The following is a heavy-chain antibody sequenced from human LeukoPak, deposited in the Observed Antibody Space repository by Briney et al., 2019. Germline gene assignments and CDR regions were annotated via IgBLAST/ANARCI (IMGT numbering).Heavy chain of an antibody. CDR2: INPNSGGT. J-gene: IGHJ3*02. Sequence: ASVKVSCKASGYTFTAYCIHWVRQAPRQGLEWMGRINPNSGGTNYALNFQGRVTMTRDTSISTAYMELSRLRSDDTAVYYCARKYYCDSSGYYYDDASDIWGQGTMVTVSS. CDR3: ARKYYCDSSGYYYDDASDI. D-gene: IGHD3-22*01. V-gene: IGHV1-2*06. CDR1: GYTFTAYC.